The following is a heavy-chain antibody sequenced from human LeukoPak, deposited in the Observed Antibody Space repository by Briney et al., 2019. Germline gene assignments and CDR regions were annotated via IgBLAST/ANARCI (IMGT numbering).Heavy chain of an antibody. CDR3: VKGSGYDDLYYYYYMDV. J-gene: IGHJ6*03. V-gene: IGHV3-30*02. CDR2: IRYDGNRK. CDR1: GFSFKNYG. D-gene: IGHD3-10*01. Sequence: GGSLRLSCAASGFSFKNYGMHWVRQAPGKGLEWVAFIRYDGNRKYSIESVKGRFTISRDNSKSTLFLQMNSLRTEDTGVYFCVKGSGYDDLYYYYYMDVWGKGATVTVSS.